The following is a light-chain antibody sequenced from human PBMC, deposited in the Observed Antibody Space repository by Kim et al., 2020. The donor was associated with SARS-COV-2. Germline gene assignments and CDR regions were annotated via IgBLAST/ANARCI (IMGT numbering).Light chain of an antibody. CDR2: GKN. J-gene: IGLJ3*02. CDR3: NSRDSSGNHLV. CDR1: SLRNYY. V-gene: IGLV3-19*01. Sequence: SSELTQDTAVSVALGQTVRITCQGDSLRNYYASWYQQQPGQAPVLVLFGKNNRPSGIPDRFSGSKSGNTASLTITGAQAEDEADYYCNSRDSSGNHLVFGGGTKVTVL.